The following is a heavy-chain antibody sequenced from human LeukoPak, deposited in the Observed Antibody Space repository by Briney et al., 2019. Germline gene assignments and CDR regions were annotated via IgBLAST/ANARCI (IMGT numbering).Heavy chain of an antibody. Sequence: SETLSLTCTVSGGSISSSSYYWGWVRQPPGKGLEWIGSFYYPGSTYYNPSLKSRLSISVDTSNNQFSLKLNSVTAADTAVYYCAISTGSSDFVYWGQGTLVTVSS. J-gene: IGHJ4*02. CDR1: GGSISSSSYY. V-gene: IGHV4-39*07. CDR3: AISTGSSDFVY. D-gene: IGHD1-26*01. CDR2: FYYPGST.